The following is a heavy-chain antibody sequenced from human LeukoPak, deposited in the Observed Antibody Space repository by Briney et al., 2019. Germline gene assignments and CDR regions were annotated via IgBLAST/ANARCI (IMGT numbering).Heavy chain of an antibody. V-gene: IGHV1-69*05. J-gene: IGHJ6*03. CDR2: IIPIFGTA. D-gene: IGHD3-22*01. CDR1: GYTFTGYY. CDR3: ARSLFDYDSSGELGYYYYMDV. Sequence: SVKVSCKASGYTFTGYYMHWVRQAPGQGLEWMGGIIPIFGTANYAQKFQGRVTITTDESTSTAYMELSSLRSEDTAVYYCARSLFDYDSSGELGYYYYMDVWGKGTTVTVSS.